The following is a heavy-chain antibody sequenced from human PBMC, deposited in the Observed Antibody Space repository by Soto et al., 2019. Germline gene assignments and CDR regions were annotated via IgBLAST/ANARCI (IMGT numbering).Heavy chain of an antibody. V-gene: IGHV5-51*01. CDR2: IYPGDSDT. CDR1: GYSFVSYW. D-gene: IGHD1-1*01. J-gene: IGHJ4*02. Sequence: EVQLVQSGAEVKKPGESLKISCKGSGYSFVSYWIGWVRQMPGKGLEWMGIIYPGDSDTRYSPSFQGQVTISADKSIPPVSLQGSSLKASDTAMYSCAKTDAYKIEYGGQGPLVTVSS. CDR3: AKTDAYKIEY.